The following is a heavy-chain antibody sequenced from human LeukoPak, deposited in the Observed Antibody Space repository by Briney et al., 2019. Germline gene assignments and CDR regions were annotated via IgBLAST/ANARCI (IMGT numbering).Heavy chain of an antibody. J-gene: IGHJ3*01. CDR2: ISGSGGST. V-gene: IGHV3-23*01. CDR1: GFTFDDYA. Sequence: GGSLRLSCAASGFTFDDYAMHWVRQAPGKGLEWVSAISGSGGSTYYADSVKGRFTISRDNSKNTLYLQMNSLRAEDTAVYYCAKDSPPPLPYDFWSGYHDPSAFDLWGQGTMVTVSS. D-gene: IGHD3-3*01. CDR3: AKDSPPPLPYDFWSGYHDPSAFDL.